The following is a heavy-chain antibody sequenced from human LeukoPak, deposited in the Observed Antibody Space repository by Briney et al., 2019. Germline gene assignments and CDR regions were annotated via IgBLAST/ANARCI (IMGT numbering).Heavy chain of an antibody. Sequence: GGSLRLSCAASGFTFSTYSMNWVRQAPGKGLEWVSSISRSSSDIYYADSVKGRFTISRDNAKNSLSLQMNSLRAEDTAVYHCARGFPYYYDTSGYFFDYWGQGTLVTVSS. J-gene: IGHJ4*02. V-gene: IGHV3-21*01. CDR2: ISRSSSDI. CDR3: ARGFPYYYDTSGYFFDY. D-gene: IGHD3-22*01. CDR1: GFTFSTYS.